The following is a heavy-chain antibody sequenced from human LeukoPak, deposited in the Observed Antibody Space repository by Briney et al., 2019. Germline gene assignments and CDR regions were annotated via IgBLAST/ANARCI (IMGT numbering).Heavy chain of an antibody. CDR3: AKDDYYDSSGYHFDY. V-gene: IGHV3-23*01. J-gene: IGHJ4*02. CDR2: ISGSGGNT. CDR1: GFTFSSHG. Sequence: GGSLRLSCAASGFTFSSHGMNWVRQAPGKGLEWVSGISGSGGNTYYADSVKGRFTISRDNSKNTLYLQMNSLRAEDTAVYYCAKDDYYDSSGYHFDYWGQGTLVTVSS. D-gene: IGHD3-22*01.